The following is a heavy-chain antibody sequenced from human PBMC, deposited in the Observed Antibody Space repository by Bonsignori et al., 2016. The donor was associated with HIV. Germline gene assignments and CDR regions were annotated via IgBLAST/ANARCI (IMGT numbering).Heavy chain of an antibody. J-gene: IGHJ3*02. D-gene: IGHD1-1*01. CDR1: GFTFSDYN. Sequence: GESLKISCAASGFTFSDYNMNWVRQAPGRGLEWVSYISSGSSAIHYADSVKGRFTVSRDNAKNSLYLQMDSLRDEDTAVYYCARGLGGTWYENGFDTWGQGTTVTVSS. V-gene: IGHV3-48*02. CDR3: ARGLGGTWYENGFDT. CDR2: ISSGSSAI.